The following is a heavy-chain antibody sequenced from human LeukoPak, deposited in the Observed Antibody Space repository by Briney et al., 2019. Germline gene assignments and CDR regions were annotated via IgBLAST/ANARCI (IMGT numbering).Heavy chain of an antibody. CDR1: GFTFSSYA. Sequence: PGGSLRLSCAASGFTFSSYAMSWVRQAPGKGLEWVSAISGSGGSTYYADSVKGRFTISRDNSKNTLYLQMNSLRAEDTAVYYCAKDSPIYCSSTSCLDAFDIWGQGTMVTVSS. D-gene: IGHD2-2*01. CDR2: ISGSGGST. J-gene: IGHJ3*02. V-gene: IGHV3-23*01. CDR3: AKDSPIYCSSTSCLDAFDI.